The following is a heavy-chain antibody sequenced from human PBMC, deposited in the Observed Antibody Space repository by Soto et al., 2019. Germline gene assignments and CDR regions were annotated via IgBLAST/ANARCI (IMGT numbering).Heavy chain of an antibody. J-gene: IGHJ6*01. V-gene: IGHV1-69*13. Sequence: SVKVSGNSARVAFSKFIVAWVRLAPGLGLGCVGAILRIFGSAVSGQKFQGRDTITADESTSTFYMEVNNQRCEDTVAYYCGKVKYSSPMGYYNRMDVWGQGTTVTVPS. CDR3: GKVKYSSPMGYYNRMDV. CDR1: RVAFSKFI. CDR2: ILRIFGSA. D-gene: IGHD6-6*01.